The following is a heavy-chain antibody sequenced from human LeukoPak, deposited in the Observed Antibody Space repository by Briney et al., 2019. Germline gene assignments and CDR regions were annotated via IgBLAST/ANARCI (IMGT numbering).Heavy chain of an antibody. Sequence: SETLSLTCAVYGGSFSGYYWSWIRQPPGKGLEWIGEINHSGSTNYNPSLKSRVTISVDTSKNQFSLTLSSVTAADTAVYYCATGYSSGWYYFDYWGQGTLVTVSS. V-gene: IGHV4-34*01. CDR2: INHSGST. J-gene: IGHJ4*02. CDR1: GGSFSGYY. D-gene: IGHD6-13*01. CDR3: ATGYSSGWYYFDY.